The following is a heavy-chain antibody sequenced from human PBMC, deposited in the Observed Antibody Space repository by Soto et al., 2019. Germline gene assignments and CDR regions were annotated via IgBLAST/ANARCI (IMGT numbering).Heavy chain of an antibody. CDR3: RMDV. V-gene: IGHV5-51*01. J-gene: IGHJ6*02. Sequence: GESLKISCKGSQYNFMNFWVGWVRQMPGKGLEWMGIIFPADSDTRFSPSFQGRVTMSVDKSTYTAYLQWSSLEASDTAIYYYRMDVCGQGTTVTVYS. CDR1: QYNFMNFW. CDR2: IFPADSDT.